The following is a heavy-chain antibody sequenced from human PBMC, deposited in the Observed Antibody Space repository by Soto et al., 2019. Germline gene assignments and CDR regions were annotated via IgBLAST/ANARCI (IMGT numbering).Heavy chain of an antibody. CDR1: GYTFTGYD. CDR3: ARGKRIPVVIEVAGPPYYFDY. V-gene: IGHV1-2*04. Sequence: ASVKVSCKASGYTFTGYDMHWVRQAPGQGLEWMGWINPNSGGTKYAQKFQGWVTMTRDTSMSTAYMELTRLGSDDTAVYYCARGKRIPVVIEVAGPPYYFDYWGQGTLVTVSS. J-gene: IGHJ4*02. D-gene: IGHD6-19*01. CDR2: INPNSGGT.